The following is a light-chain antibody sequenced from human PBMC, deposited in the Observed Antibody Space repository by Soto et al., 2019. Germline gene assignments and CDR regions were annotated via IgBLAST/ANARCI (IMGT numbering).Light chain of an antibody. CDR3: QSYYSSLSGSV. Sequence: QSVLTQPPSVSGAPGQRVTISCTGSSCNIGAGYHVHWYQQLPGTAPKLLIYGNSNRPSGVPDRFSVSKSGTSASLPITGRQAEEDADYYCQSYYSSLSGSVFGGGTKLTVL. CDR2: GNS. J-gene: IGLJ3*02. V-gene: IGLV1-40*01. CDR1: SCNIGAGYH.